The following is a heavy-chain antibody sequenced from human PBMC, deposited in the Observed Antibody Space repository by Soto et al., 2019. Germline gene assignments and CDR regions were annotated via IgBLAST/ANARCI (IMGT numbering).Heavy chain of an antibody. CDR2: IIPIFGTA. D-gene: IGHD3-3*02. V-gene: IGHV1-69*13. CDR1: GGTFSSYA. Sequence: GASVKVSCKASGGTFSSYAISLVRQAPGQGLEWMGGIIPIFGTANYAQKFQGRVTITADESTSTAYMELSSLRSEDTAVYYCARARPGRIFGVYNWFGPWGQGTLVTVSS. J-gene: IGHJ5*02. CDR3: ARARPGRIFGVYNWFGP.